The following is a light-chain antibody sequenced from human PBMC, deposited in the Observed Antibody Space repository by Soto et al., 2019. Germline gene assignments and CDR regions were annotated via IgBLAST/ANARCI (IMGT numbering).Light chain of an antibody. CDR1: QSVSSN. CDR3: QQYNNWSLIS. J-gene: IGKJ5*01. CDR2: GAS. Sequence: EIVMTQSPATLSVSPGERATLSCRASQSVSSNLAWYQQKPGQAPRLLIYGASTRATGIPARFSGSGSGTEFTLTISSLQSEDFAVYYCQQYNNWSLISFAQGIRLEIK. V-gene: IGKV3-15*01.